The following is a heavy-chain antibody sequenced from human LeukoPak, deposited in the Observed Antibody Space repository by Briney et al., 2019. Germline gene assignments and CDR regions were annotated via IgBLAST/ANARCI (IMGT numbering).Heavy chain of an antibody. Sequence: GGSLRLSCAASGFTFDDYGMSWVRQAPGKGLEWVSGINWNGGSTGYADSVKGRFTISRDNAKNSLYLQMNSLRAEDTAVYYCTRRGNYYGSGSNNWFDPWGQGTLVTVSS. V-gene: IGHV3-20*04. CDR2: INWNGGST. D-gene: IGHD3-10*01. CDR1: GFTFDDYG. CDR3: TRRGNYYGSGSNNWFDP. J-gene: IGHJ5*02.